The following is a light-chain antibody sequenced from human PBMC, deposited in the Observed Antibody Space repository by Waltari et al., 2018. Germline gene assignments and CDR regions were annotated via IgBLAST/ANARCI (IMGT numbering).Light chain of an antibody. CDR1: QDISNY. Sequence: DLQITQSPSSLSASVRDRVTITCQASQDISNYLNWYQQKPGKAPKLLIYDASNLETGVPSRFSGSGSGTDFTFTISSLQPEDIATYYCQQYDNLPTFGPGTKVEIK. CDR2: DAS. V-gene: IGKV1-33*01. J-gene: IGKJ3*01. CDR3: QQYDNLPT.